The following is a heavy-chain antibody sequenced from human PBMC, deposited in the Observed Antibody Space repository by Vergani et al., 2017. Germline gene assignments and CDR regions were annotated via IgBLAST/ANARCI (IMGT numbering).Heavy chain of an antibody. Sequence: QVQLVESGGGVVQPGRSLRLSCAASGFTFSSYGMHWVRQAPGKGLEWVAVISYDGSNKYYADSVKGRFTISRDNSENTLYLQMNSLRAEDTAVYYCAKDSLWFGESQSYFDYWGQGTLVTVSS. J-gene: IGHJ4*02. CDR3: AKDSLWFGESQSYFDY. CDR2: ISYDGSNK. D-gene: IGHD3-10*01. V-gene: IGHV3-30*18. CDR1: GFTFSSYG.